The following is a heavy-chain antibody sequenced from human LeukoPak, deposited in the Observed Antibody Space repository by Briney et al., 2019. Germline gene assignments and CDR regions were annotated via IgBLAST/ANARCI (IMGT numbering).Heavy chain of an antibody. CDR2: IYSGGST. J-gene: IGHJ6*02. D-gene: IGHD1-26*01. V-gene: IGHV3-53*01. CDR3: ARVDIVGALDYYYGMDV. Sequence: GSLRLSCAASGFTVSSNYMSWVRQAPGKGLGWVSVIYSGGSTYYADSVKGRFTISRDNSKNTLYLQMNSLRAEDTAVYYCARVDIVGALDYYYGMDVWGQGTTVTVSS. CDR1: GFTVSSNY.